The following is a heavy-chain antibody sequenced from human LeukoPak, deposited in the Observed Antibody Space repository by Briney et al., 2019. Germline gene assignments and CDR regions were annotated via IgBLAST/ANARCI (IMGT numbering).Heavy chain of an antibody. Sequence: GGSLSLSCAASGFTFSSYSMNCVRQAPGEGREWVSSISSSSSYIYYADSVKGRFTIPRDNAKNSLYLQMNSLRAEDTAVYYCAREDLRGVCFDIWGQGTMVTVSS. J-gene: IGHJ3*02. CDR3: AREDLRGVCFDI. CDR2: ISSSSSYI. D-gene: IGHD2-8*02. CDR1: GFTFSSYS. V-gene: IGHV3-21*01.